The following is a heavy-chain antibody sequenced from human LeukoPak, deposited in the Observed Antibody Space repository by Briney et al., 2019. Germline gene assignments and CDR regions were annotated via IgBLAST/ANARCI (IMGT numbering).Heavy chain of an antibody. CDR1: GSTFTSFG. Sequence: ASVKVSCKPSGSTFTSFGISWVRQAPGQGLEWMGWIGAYNGDTNYAQKFQGRVTMTTDTSTSTAYMDLRSLRSDDTAVYYCTRDHCRGDNCPSFDYWGQGTLVTVPS. V-gene: IGHV1-18*04. CDR3: TRDHCRGDNCPSFDY. CDR2: IGAYNGDT. J-gene: IGHJ4*02. D-gene: IGHD2-15*01.